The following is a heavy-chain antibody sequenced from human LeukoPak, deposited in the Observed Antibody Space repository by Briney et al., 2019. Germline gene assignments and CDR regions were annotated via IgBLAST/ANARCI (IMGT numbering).Heavy chain of an antibody. D-gene: IGHD2-2*01. CDR3: ARGRVPAATHGMDV. J-gene: IGHJ6*04. CDR2: IYHSGST. Sequence: SGTLCLTCAVSGGSISSGGYSWSWIRQPPGKGLEWIGYIYHSGSTYYNPSLKSRVTISVDRSKNQFSLKLSSVTAADTAVYYCARGRVPAATHGMDVWGKGTTVTVSS. CDR1: GGSISSGGYS. V-gene: IGHV4-30-2*01.